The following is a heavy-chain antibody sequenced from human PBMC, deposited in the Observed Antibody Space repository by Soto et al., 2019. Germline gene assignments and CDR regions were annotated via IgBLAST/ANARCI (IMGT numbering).Heavy chain of an antibody. V-gene: IGHV3-30*18. CDR2: ISFDGSNK. Sequence: QVQLVESGGGVVQPGRSLRLSCAASGFTFSSYGMHWVRQAPGKGLEWVAVISFDGSNKYYADSVKGRFTISRDNSKNTLYLQMNSLRAEDTAVYYCAKDRAVMVLSWVDPWGQGTLVTVSS. CDR3: AKDRAVMVLSWVDP. J-gene: IGHJ5*02. CDR1: GFTFSSYG. D-gene: IGHD2-8*01.